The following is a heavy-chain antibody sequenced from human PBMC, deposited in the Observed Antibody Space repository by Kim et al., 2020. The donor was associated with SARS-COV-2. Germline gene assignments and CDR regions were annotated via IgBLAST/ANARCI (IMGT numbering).Heavy chain of an antibody. CDR3: AITDLRWNYADDFDH. Sequence: ASVKVSCKASGYTFTGYYMHWVRQAPGQGLEWMGWINPNSGGTNYAQKFQGRVTMTRDTSISTAHMERSRLRSDATAANYCAITDLRWNYADDFDHRGQG. V-gene: IGHV1-2*02. CDR1: GYTFTGYY. J-gene: IGHJ4*02. CDR2: INPNSGGT. D-gene: IGHD1-7*01.